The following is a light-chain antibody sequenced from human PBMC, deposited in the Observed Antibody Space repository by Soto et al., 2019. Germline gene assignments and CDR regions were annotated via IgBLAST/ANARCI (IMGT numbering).Light chain of an antibody. CDR3: QQYNSYSQYT. Sequence: DIQMTQSPSTLSASVGDRVTITCRASQSISSWLAWYQQKTGKAPKLLIYDASSFESGVPSMFSGSGSGTEFTLPISSLQPDDFATYYCQQYNSYSQYTFGQGTKLEIK. CDR1: QSISSW. J-gene: IGKJ2*01. CDR2: DAS. V-gene: IGKV1-5*01.